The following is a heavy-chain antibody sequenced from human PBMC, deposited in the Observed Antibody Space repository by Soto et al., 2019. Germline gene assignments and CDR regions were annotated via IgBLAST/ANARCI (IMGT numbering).Heavy chain of an antibody. CDR3: SRERTGTTSMDV. Sequence: QVQLVQSGAEVKKPGASVKVSCKASGYTFTSYDINWVRQATGQGLEWMGWMNPNSGNTGYAQKFRGRVTMTRNTSISTAYMALSSLRSEDTAVYYCSRERTGTTSMDVWGQVTKVTVSS. CDR1: GYTFTSYD. D-gene: IGHD1-1*01. J-gene: IGHJ6*02. V-gene: IGHV1-8*01. CDR2: MNPNSGNT.